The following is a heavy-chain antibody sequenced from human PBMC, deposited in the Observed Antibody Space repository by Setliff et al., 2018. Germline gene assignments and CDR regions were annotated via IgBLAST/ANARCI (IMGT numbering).Heavy chain of an antibody. CDR2: ISSSGSTI. J-gene: IGHJ5*02. D-gene: IGHD3-10*01. CDR3: ARDLVVQGVPQGWFDP. CDR1: GFTFSSPW. V-gene: IGHV3-48*03. Sequence: GGSLRLSCAASGFTFSSPWMSWVRQAPGKGLEWVSYISSSGSTIYYADSVKGRFTISRDNAKNSLYLQMNSLRAEDTAVYYCARDLVVQGVPQGWFDPWGQGTLVTVSS.